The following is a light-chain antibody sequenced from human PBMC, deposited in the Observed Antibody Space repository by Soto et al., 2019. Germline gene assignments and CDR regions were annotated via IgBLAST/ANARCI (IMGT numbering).Light chain of an antibody. CDR1: SSDVGGYNY. J-gene: IGLJ3*02. CDR2: EVS. Sequence: HSVLTQPASVSGSPGQSITISCTGTSSDVGGYNYVSWFQQHPGKAPKLKIYEVSNRPSGVSNRFSGSKSGYTASLTISELQAEDEADYYCTSFTSSSTWVFGGGTKLTVL. V-gene: IGLV2-14*03. CDR3: TSFTSSSTWV.